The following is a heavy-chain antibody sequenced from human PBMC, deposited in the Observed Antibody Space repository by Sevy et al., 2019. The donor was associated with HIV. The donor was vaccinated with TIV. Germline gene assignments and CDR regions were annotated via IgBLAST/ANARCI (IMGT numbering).Heavy chain of an antibody. CDR2: ISAYIGNT. CDR1: GYTFTSYG. V-gene: IGHV1-18*01. D-gene: IGHD2-15*01. Sequence: ASVKVSCKASGYTFTSYGISWVRQAPGQGLEWMGWISAYIGNTNYAQKLQGRVTMTTDTSTSTAYMELRSLRSDDTAVYYCAATYQRYCSGGSCYYSLAYWGQGTLVTVSS. J-gene: IGHJ4*02. CDR3: AATYQRYCSGGSCYYSLAY.